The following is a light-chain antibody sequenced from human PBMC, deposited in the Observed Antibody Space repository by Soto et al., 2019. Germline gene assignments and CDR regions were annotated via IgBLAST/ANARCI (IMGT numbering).Light chain of an antibody. CDR2: GAS. J-gene: IGKJ1*01. CDR1: QSVSSN. V-gene: IGKV3-15*01. CDR3: QQYNNWRPWT. Sequence: EIVMTQSPATLSVSPGERATLSCRASQSVSSNLAWYQQKPGQAPRLLIYGASTRATGIPARFSGSGPWTEFTLTISSLQSEDFAVYYCQQYNNWRPWTFGQGTKVEIK.